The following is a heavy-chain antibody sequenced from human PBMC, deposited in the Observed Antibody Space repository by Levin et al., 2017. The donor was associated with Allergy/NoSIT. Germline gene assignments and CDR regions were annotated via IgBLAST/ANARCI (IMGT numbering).Heavy chain of an antibody. D-gene: IGHD4-17*01. Sequence: LSLTCAASGFTFSSYGMSWVRQAPGKGLEWVSAISDSGSSTNYADSVKGRFTISRDNSENTLFLQMNSLRAEDTAVYFCAKPRTAVTAYDVYDFWGQGTMVTVSS. CDR1: GFTFSSYG. V-gene: IGHV3-23*01. CDR3: AKPRTAVTAYDVYDF. J-gene: IGHJ3*01. CDR2: ISDSGSST.